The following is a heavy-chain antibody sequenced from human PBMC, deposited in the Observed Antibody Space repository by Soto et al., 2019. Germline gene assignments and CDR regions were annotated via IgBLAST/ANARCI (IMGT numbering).Heavy chain of an antibody. V-gene: IGHV4-34*01. CDR1: GGSFSGYY. J-gene: IGHJ4*02. CDR3: ARFVVGVAAKGGFDY. D-gene: IGHD2-15*01. CDR2: INHSGST. Sequence: QVQLQQWGAGLLKPSETLSLTCAVYGGSFSGYYWSWIRQPPGKGLEWIGEINHSGSTNYNPSLKRRFTISVDTSKNQFSLKVSCVTASETAVYYCARFVVGVAAKGGFDYWGQGTLVTVSS.